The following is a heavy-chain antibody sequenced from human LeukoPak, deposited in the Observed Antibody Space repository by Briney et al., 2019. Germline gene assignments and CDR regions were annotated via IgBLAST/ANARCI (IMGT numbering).Heavy chain of an antibody. D-gene: IGHD5-18*01. V-gene: IGHV1-69*05. CDR1: GGTFSSYA. CDR3: ARDRYSYGYFDY. CDR2: IIPIFGTA. Sequence: GAPVKVSCKASGGTFSSYAISWVRQAPGQGLEWMGRIIPIFGTANYAQKFQGRVTITTDESTSTAYMELSSLRSEDTAVYYCARDRYSYGYFDYWGQGTLVTVSS. J-gene: IGHJ4*02.